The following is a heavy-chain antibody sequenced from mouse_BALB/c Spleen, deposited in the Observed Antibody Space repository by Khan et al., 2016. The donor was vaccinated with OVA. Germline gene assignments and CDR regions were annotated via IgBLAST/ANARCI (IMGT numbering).Heavy chain of an antibody. J-gene: IGHJ4*01. Sequence: QVQLKQLGPGLVAPSQSLSITCTVSGFSLSRYNINWVRQPPGKGLEWLGMIWGGGGTDYNSTLKSRLSIRKDNSKSQAFLKMNSLQTDDTAMYYCARGYYRYDGYYAMDYWGQGTSVTVSS. D-gene: IGHD2-14*01. CDR2: IWGGGGT. CDR1: GFSLSRYN. CDR3: ARGYYRYDGYYAMDY. V-gene: IGHV2-6-4*01.